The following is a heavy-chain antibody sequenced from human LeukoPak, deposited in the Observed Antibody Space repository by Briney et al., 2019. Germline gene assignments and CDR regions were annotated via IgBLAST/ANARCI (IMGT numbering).Heavy chain of an antibody. CDR1: GGTFSSYA. D-gene: IGHD3-10*01. J-gene: IGHJ4*02. Sequence: SVKVSCKASGGTFSSYAISWVRQAPGQGLEWMGGIIPIFGTANYAQKFQGRVTITTDESTSTAYMELSSLRSEDTAVYYCATDRYGSGSYYHYWGQGTLVTVSS. V-gene: IGHV1-69*05. CDR2: IIPIFGTA. CDR3: ATDRYGSGSYYHY.